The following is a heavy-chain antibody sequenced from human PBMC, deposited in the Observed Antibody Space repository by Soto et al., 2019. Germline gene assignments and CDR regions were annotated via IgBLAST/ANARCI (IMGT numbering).Heavy chain of an antibody. D-gene: IGHD6-19*01. V-gene: IGHV4-31*03. CDR2: IYYSGST. Sequence: TLSLTCTVSGGSISSGGYYWSWIRQHPGKGLEWIGYIYYSGSTYYNPSLKSRVTISVDTSKNQFSLKLSSVTAADTAVYYCARRLLSPHFYPTVAGNWFDPWGQGTLVTVSS. CDR3: ARRLLSPHFYPTVAGNWFDP. CDR1: GGSISSGGYY. J-gene: IGHJ5*02.